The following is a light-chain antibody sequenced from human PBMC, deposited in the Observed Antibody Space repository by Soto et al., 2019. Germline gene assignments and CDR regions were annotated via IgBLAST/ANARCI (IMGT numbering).Light chain of an antibody. Sequence: EIVLTQSPGTLSLSPGERATLSCRASQSVSNNYLAWYQQKPGQTPRLLIYDASSRAAGIPDRFSGSGSGTDFTLTISRLEPEDFAVYYCQQYGSSPRKTFGQGTKVEI. V-gene: IGKV3-20*01. CDR1: QSVSNNY. CDR2: DAS. J-gene: IGKJ1*01. CDR3: QQYGSSPRKT.